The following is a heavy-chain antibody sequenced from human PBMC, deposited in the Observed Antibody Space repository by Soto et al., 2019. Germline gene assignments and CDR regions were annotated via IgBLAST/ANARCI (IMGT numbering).Heavy chain of an antibody. CDR2: ISTSGSYI. Sequence: VQLVESGGGLVQPEESLRLSCAASGFTFSTYNMKWVRQAPGKGLEWVSSISTSGSYIFYAGSVRGRFTIFRDDAKNSLHLQMNSLRAEDTAVYYCATIGDRDGFDMWGQGTTVIVSS. CDR3: ATIGDRDGFDM. CDR1: GFTFSTYN. V-gene: IGHV3-21*06. D-gene: IGHD4-17*01. J-gene: IGHJ3*02.